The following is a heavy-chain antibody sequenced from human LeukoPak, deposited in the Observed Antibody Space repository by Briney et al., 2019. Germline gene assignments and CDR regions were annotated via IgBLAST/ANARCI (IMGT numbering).Heavy chain of an antibody. J-gene: IGHJ2*01. CDR3: ARIRGYSYGDAYWYFDL. CDR2: IDYSGST. V-gene: IGHV4-39*01. D-gene: IGHD5-18*01. Sequence: SETLSLTCTVSGGSISSSSYYWGWIRQPPGKGLEWIGSIDYSGSTYYNPSLKSRVTISVDTSKNQFSLKLSSVTAADTAVYYCARIRGYSYGDAYWYFDLWGRGTLVTVSS. CDR1: GGSISSSSYY.